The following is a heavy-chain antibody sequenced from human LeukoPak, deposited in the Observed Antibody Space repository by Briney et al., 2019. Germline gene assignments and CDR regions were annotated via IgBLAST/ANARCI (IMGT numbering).Heavy chain of an antibody. J-gene: IGHJ5*02. CDR3: ARGMFGWELLGWFDP. Sequence: ASVKVSCKASGYTFTSYGISWVRQAPGQGLEWMGWISAYNGNTNYAQKLQGRVTMTTDTSTSTAYMELRSLRSDDTAVYYCARGMFGWELLGWFDPWSQGTLVTVSS. V-gene: IGHV1-18*01. CDR2: ISAYNGNT. D-gene: IGHD1-26*01. CDR1: GYTFTSYG.